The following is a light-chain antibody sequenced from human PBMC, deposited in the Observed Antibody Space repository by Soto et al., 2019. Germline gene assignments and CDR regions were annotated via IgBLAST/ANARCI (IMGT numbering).Light chain of an antibody. J-gene: IGKJ2*01. CDR1: QSLLHSNGYNY. V-gene: IGKV2-28*01. Sequence: DIVMTQSPLSLPVTPGEPASISCRSSQSLLHSNGYNYLDWYLQKPGQSPQLLMDLGSNRASGVPDRVGGSGSGTDFTQKISRVESEDVGVYYCMQALQTPLYTFGQGTKLEIK. CDR3: MQALQTPLYT. CDR2: LGS.